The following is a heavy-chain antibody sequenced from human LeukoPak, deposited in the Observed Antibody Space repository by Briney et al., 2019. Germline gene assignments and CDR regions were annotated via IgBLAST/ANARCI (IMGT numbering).Heavy chain of an antibody. Sequence: GGSLRLSCSASGFTFSSYGMSWVRQPPGKGLEWVSSISGSGDSTYYADSVKGRFTISRDDSKNTLYLQMNSLRADDTAVYYCAKDYYDSSGYPTAPDYWGQGTLVTVSS. V-gene: IGHV3-23*01. J-gene: IGHJ4*02. CDR1: GFTFSSYG. CDR3: AKDYYDSSGYPTAPDY. CDR2: ISGSGDST. D-gene: IGHD3-22*01.